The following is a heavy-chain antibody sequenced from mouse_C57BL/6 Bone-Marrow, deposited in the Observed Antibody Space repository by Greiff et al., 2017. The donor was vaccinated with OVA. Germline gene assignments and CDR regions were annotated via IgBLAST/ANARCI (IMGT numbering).Heavy chain of an antibody. V-gene: IGHV1-52*01. J-gene: IGHJ1*03. CDR1: GYTFTSYW. Sequence: QVQLKQPGAELVRPGSSVKLSCKASGYTFTSYWMHWVKQRPIQGLEWIGNIDPSDSETHYNQQFKDKATLTVDTSSSTAYMQLSSLTSEDSAVYYCARDYGSSYGYWYFDVWGTGTTVTVSS. D-gene: IGHD1-1*01. CDR2: IDPSDSET. CDR3: ARDYGSSYGYWYFDV.